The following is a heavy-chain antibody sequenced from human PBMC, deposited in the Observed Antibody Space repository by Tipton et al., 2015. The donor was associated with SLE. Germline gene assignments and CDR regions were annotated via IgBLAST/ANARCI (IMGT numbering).Heavy chain of an antibody. CDR2: IFHSGST. CDR3: ARALWKSGDY. V-gene: IGHV4-30-2*01. Sequence: TLSLTCVVSGASISTEGYSWSWIRQPPGKGLEWIGYIFHSGSTNHNPSLKSRVTISVDTSKNQLSLKLSAVTAADTAVYYCARALWKSGDYWGQGTLVTVSS. D-gene: IGHD1-1*01. J-gene: IGHJ4*02. CDR1: GASISTEGYS.